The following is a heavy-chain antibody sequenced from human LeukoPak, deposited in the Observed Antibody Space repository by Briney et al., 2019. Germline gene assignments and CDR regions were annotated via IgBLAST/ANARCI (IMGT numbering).Heavy chain of an antibody. D-gene: IGHD1-26*01. CDR2: ISGSGAST. Sequence: GGSLRLSCAASGFTFSSHAMSWVRQAPGKGLEWVSAISGSGASTYYADSVKGRFTISRDNSKNALYLQMNSLRAEDTAVYYCAKGSGWEMSYYYYYMDVWGKGTTVTISS. V-gene: IGHV3-23*01. CDR1: GFTFSSHA. CDR3: AKGSGWEMSYYYYYMDV. J-gene: IGHJ6*03.